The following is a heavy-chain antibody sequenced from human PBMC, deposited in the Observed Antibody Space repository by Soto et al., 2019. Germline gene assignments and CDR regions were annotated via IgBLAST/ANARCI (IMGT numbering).Heavy chain of an antibody. CDR1: GFTFSGSA. V-gene: IGHV3-73*01. J-gene: IGHJ4*02. CDR2: IRSKANSYAT. D-gene: IGHD6-13*01. CDR3: TRPSSSSDY. Sequence: EVQLVESGGGLVQPGGSLKLSCAASGFTFSGSAMHWVRQASGKGLEWVGRIRSKANSYATAYAASVKGRFTISRDDSKNTAYLQMHSLKTEDTAVYYCTRPSSSSDYWGQGTLVTVSS.